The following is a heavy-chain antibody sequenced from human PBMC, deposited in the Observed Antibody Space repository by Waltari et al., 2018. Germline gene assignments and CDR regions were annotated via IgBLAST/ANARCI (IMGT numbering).Heavy chain of an antibody. J-gene: IGHJ4*02. CDR2: INPSGGST. Sequence: QVQLVQSGAEVKKPGASVKVSCKASGYTFTRYYMPWVRQAPGQGLEGTGIINPSGGSTTYSPALKSLVTMSVDTSKNQFALKLSSVTAADTAVYYCARTTFGELLFDYWGQGTLVTVSS. D-gene: IGHD3-10*01. CDR1: GYTFTRYY. CDR3: ARTTFGELLFDY. V-gene: IGHV1-46*01.